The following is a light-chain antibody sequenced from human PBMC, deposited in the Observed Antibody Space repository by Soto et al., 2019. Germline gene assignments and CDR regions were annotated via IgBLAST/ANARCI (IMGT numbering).Light chain of an antibody. J-gene: IGLJ2*01. Sequence: QSALTQPASVSGSPGQSITISCTGTSSDVGGYNYVSWYQQHPGKAPKLMIYEVSNRPSGVSNRFSGSKSGNTASLTISGLQAEDEADYYCSSYPSSSTVVFGGGTQLTVL. CDR2: EVS. CDR1: SSDVGGYNY. CDR3: SSYPSSSTVV. V-gene: IGLV2-14*01.